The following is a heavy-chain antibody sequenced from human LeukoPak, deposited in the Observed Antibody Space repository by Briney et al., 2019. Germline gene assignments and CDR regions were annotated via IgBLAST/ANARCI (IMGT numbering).Heavy chain of an antibody. CDR1: GGSISSSSYY. D-gene: IGHD3-10*01. Sequence: PSETLSLTCTVSGGSISSSSYYWGWIRQPPGKGLEWIGEINHSGSTNYNPSLKGRVTISVDTSKNQFSLKLSSVTAADTAVYYCARLRPSTHYGAGSYRFGYSYSRDVGGKGTTVTISS. CDR3: ARLRPSTHYGAGSYRFGYSYSRDV. V-gene: IGHV4-39*07. J-gene: IGHJ6*03. CDR2: INHSGST.